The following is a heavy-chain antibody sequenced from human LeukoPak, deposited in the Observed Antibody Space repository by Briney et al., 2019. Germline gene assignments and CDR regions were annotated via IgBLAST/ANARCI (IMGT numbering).Heavy chain of an antibody. J-gene: IGHJ4*02. CDR3: ARYSGLGVPDY. V-gene: IGHV6-1*01. Sequence: SSTLCLTCAISGDSVSSNSAAWNWIRQSRSRGLEWLGRTYYRSKWYNDYAVSVRGRITINPDTSKNQFSLLLNSVTPEDTAVYYCARYSGLGVPDYRGQGTPGTVSS. CDR2: TYYRSKWYN. CDR1: GDSVSSNSAA. D-gene: IGHD2-21*01.